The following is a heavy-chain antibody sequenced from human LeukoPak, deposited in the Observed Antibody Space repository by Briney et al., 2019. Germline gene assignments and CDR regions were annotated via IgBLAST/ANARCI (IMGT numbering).Heavy chain of an antibody. D-gene: IGHD6-13*01. J-gene: IGHJ4*02. Sequence: GGSLRLSCAASGFTFSSYAMSWVRQAPGKGLEWVANIKQDGNEKYYVDSVKGRFTISRDNAKNSLYLQMNSLRAEDTAVYYCARDDGIAAAGLFDYWGQGTLVTVSS. CDR3: ARDDGIAAAGLFDY. CDR1: GFTFSSYA. V-gene: IGHV3-7*01. CDR2: IKQDGNEK.